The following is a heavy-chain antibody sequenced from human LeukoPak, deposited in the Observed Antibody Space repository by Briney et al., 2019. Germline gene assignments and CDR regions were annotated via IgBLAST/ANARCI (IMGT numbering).Heavy chain of an antibody. Sequence: SETLSLTCTVSGGSISSYYWSWIRQPAGKGLEWIGRIYTSGGTNYNPSLNSRVTTSVDKSKNQFSLKLSSVTAADTAVYYCARGGYDSSSNFRIDYWGQGALVTVSS. V-gene: IGHV4-4*07. D-gene: IGHD3-22*01. CDR3: ARGGYDSSSNFRIDY. CDR1: GGSISSYY. J-gene: IGHJ4*02. CDR2: IYTSGGT.